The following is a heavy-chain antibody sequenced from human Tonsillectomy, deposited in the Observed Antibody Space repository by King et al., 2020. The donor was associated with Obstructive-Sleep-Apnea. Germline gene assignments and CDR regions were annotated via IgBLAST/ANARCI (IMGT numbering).Heavy chain of an antibody. D-gene: IGHD3-10*01. J-gene: IGHJ4*02. V-gene: IGHV3-30-3*01. CDR3: ARDDDQLGGSGGEFEY. Sequence: VQLVESGGGVVQPGRSLRLSCTGSGFTFRSYAMHWVRQAPGKGLEWVAIISYDGSNKFYADSVKGRLTISRDNSKNTLYLQMNSLRPEDTAVYYCARDDDQLGGSGGEFEYWGQGTLVTVSS. CDR2: ISYDGSNK. CDR1: GFTFRSYA.